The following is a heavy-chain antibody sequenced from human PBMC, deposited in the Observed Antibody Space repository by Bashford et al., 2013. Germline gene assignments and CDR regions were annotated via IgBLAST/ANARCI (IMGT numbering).Heavy chain of an antibody. J-gene: IGHJ4*02. Sequence: SETLSLTCAVYGGSFSGYYWSWIRQPPGKGLEWIGEINHSGSTNYNPSLKSRVTISVDTSKNQFSLKLSSVTAADTAVYYCAREALLWFGELDYWGQGTLVTVSS. CDR3: AREALLWFGELDY. CDR1: GGSFSGYY. CDR2: INHSGST. V-gene: IGHV4-34*01. D-gene: IGHD3-10*01.